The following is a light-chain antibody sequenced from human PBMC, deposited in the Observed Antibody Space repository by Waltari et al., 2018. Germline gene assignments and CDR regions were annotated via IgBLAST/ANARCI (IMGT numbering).Light chain of an antibody. J-gene: IGKJ1*01. CDR3: QQYSSWPLWT. Sequence: EIVMTLSPATLSVSPGEEATLSCRASQSVDSNLAWYQQKPGQAPTLIIFGASGRATGVPARFSGSGSGTEYTLTIGSLQSEDSAVYYCQQYSSWPLWTFGQGTKVEIK. CDR2: GAS. CDR1: QSVDSN. V-gene: IGKV3-15*01.